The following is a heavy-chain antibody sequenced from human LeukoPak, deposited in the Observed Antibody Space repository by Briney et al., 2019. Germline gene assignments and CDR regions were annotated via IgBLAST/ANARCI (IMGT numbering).Heavy chain of an antibody. D-gene: IGHD3-10*01. CDR2: IKPDGSRE. CDR1: GFSFSTYW. J-gene: IGHJ4*02. Sequence: GGSLRLSCAASGFSFSTYWMTWVRQAPGKGLEWVAHIKPDGSREDYVDSVKGRFTISRDNAKNSLYLQMNNLRVGDTAIYYCARDTWNYLLDYWGQGILVTVSS. V-gene: IGHV3-7*01. CDR3: ARDTWNYLLDY.